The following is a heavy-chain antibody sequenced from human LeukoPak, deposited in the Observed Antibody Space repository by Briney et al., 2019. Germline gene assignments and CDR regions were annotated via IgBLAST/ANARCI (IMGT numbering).Heavy chain of an antibody. V-gene: IGHV3-48*01. J-gene: IGHJ4*02. CDR1: GFNFSSYC. D-gene: IGHD3-22*01. CDR2: ISSSSGTI. Sequence: PGGSLRLSCAASGFNFSSYCMNWVRQAPGKGLEWGADISSSSGTIYYADSVKGRFTISRDNAKNSLYLQMNSLRAEDTAVYYCARRWDYYDSSGYYYWGQGTLVTVSS. CDR3: ARRWDYYDSSGYYY.